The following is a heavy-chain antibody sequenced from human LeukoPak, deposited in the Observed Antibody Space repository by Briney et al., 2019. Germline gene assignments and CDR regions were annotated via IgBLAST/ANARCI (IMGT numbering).Heavy chain of an antibody. J-gene: IGHJ4*02. CDR1: GGSISSGSYY. CDR3: ARVTTVGGFDY. V-gene: IGHV4-61*02. CDR2: IYTSGST. Sequence: SQTLSLTCTVSGGSISSGSYYWSWIRQPAGKGLEWIGRIYTSGSTNYNPSLKSRVTISVDTSKNQFSLKLSSVTAADTAVYYCARVTTVGGFDYWGQGTLVTVSS. D-gene: IGHD4-11*01.